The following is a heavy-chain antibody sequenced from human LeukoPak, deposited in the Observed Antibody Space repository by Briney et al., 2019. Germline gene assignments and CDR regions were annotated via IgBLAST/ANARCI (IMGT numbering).Heavy chain of an antibody. CDR3: ARAAIAMPPLSDY. D-gene: IGHD2-2*01. V-gene: IGHV4-34*01. J-gene: IGHJ4*02. CDR1: GGSFSGYY. CDR2: INHSGST. Sequence: SETLSLTCAVYGGSFSGYYWSWIRQPPGKGLEWIGEINHSGSTNYNPTLRSRVTISVDTSKNQFSLKLGSVTAADTAVYYCARAAIAMPPLSDYWGQGTLVTVSS.